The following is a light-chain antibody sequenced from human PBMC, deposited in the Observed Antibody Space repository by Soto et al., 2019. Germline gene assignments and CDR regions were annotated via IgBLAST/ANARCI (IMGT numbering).Light chain of an antibody. V-gene: IGLV6-57*04. CDR3: QSYDRNSPVI. CDR1: SGSIASNY. CDR2: RDN. Sequence: NFMLTQPHSVSASPGKTVTISCTRSSGSIASNYVQWFQQRPGSAPTTLIYRDNERPSGVPGRFSGSIDTSSNSASLTISGLQTEDEADYYCQSYDRNSPVIFGGGTKLTVL. J-gene: IGLJ2*01.